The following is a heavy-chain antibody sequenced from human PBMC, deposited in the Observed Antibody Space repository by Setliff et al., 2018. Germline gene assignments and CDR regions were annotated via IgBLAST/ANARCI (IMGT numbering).Heavy chain of an antibody. J-gene: IGHJ5*02. V-gene: IGHV4-61*05. D-gene: IGHD3-3*01. CDR3: ARAGPTVTFFRVLVISWWDP. Sequence: NPSETLSLTCTVSGGSISTSSYYWGWIRQPPGKGLEWIGHFHTGGSTNYNRSLRSRVSISVDTSKNQFSLKLSSVTAADTATYYCARAGPTVTFFRVLVISWWDPWGQGSLVTVSS. CDR1: GGSISTSSYY. CDR2: FHTGGST.